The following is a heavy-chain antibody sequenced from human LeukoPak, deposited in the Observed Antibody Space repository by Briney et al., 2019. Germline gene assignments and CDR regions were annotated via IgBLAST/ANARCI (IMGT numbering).Heavy chain of an antibody. J-gene: IGHJ4*02. CDR3: AREPKIGNFDY. V-gene: IGHV1-18*01. CDR2: SDTYNGKT. Sequence: EASVRVSCKASGYSFTSYGIGWVRQAPGQGLEWMGWSDTYNGKTHYAQNLQGRVTMTTDISTTTAYMELRSLRSDDTAVYYCAREPKIGNFDYWGLGTLVIVSS. CDR1: GYSFTSYG.